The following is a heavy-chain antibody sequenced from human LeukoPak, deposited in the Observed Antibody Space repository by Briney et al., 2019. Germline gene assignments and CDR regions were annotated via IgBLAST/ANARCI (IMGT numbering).Heavy chain of an antibody. D-gene: IGHD2-15*01. CDR2: ISWNSNEI. CDR3: VRGGPSTWS. Sequence: GGSLRLSCVASGFAFADQAMHWVRQAPGKGLEWVSGISWNSNEIIYADSVRGRFTISGDDAKNMLFLQMNSLRAEDTAVYYCVRGGPSTWSWGQGTLVTVSS. J-gene: IGHJ5*02. CDR1: GFAFADQA. V-gene: IGHV3-9*01.